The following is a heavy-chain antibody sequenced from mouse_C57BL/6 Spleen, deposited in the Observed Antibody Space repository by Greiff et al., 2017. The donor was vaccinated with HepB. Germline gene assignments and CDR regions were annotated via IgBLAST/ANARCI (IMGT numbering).Heavy chain of an antibody. Sequence: DVHLVESGGGLVKPGGSLKLSCAASGFTFSDYGMHWVRQAPEKGLEWVAYISSGSSTIYYADTVKGRFTISRDNAKNTLFLQMTSLRSEDTAMYYGARTPYYGSSAWFAYWGQGTLVTVSA. D-gene: IGHD1-1*01. V-gene: IGHV5-17*01. CDR3: ARTPYYGSSAWFAY. CDR2: ISSGSSTI. CDR1: GFTFSDYG. J-gene: IGHJ3*01.